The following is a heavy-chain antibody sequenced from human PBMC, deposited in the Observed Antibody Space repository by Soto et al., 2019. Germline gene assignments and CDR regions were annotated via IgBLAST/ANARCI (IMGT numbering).Heavy chain of an antibody. CDR1: GDTFTNYE. D-gene: IGHD3-10*01. J-gene: IGHJ5*02. CDR3: ARMAASGSLNWFDP. V-gene: IGHV1-8*01. CDR2: MNPGSGTT. Sequence: QVQLAQSGAEVKKPGASVKVSCKASGDTFTNYEINWVRQATGQGLEWMGWMNPGSGTTDYAHKFQGRVTMTSNISTSTAYMELSRLGSDDTAIYYCARMAASGSLNWFDPWGQVTLVTVSS.